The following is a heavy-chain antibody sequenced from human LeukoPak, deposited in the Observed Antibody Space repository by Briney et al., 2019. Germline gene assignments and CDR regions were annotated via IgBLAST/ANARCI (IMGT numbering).Heavy chain of an antibody. Sequence: GGSLRLSCAASGFTVSSNYMSWVRQAPGKGLEWVSVIYSGGSTYYADSVKGRFTISRENAKNSLYLQMNSLRAGDTAVYYCARGARTSYSSGWQVSALFDYWGQGTLVTVSS. J-gene: IGHJ4*02. CDR3: ARGARTSYSSGWQVSALFDY. V-gene: IGHV3-66*01. CDR1: GFTVSSNY. CDR2: IYSGGST. D-gene: IGHD6-19*01.